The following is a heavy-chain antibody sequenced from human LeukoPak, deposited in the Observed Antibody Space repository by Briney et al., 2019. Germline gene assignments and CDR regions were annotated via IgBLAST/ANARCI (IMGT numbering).Heavy chain of an antibody. CDR2: INHSGST. CDR3: ARGLYGGGWLSVYYYYGMDV. D-gene: IGHD4-23*01. J-gene: IGHJ6*02. CDR1: GGSFSGYY. V-gene: IGHV4-34*01. Sequence: PSETLSLTCAVYGGSFSGYYWSWIRQPPGKGLEWIGEINHSGSTNYNPSLKSRVTISVDTSKNQFSLKLSSVTAADTAVYYCARGLYGGGWLSVYYYYGMDVWGQGTTVTVSS.